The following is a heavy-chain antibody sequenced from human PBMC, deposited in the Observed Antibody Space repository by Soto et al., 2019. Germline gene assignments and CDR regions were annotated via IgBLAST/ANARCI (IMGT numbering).Heavy chain of an antibody. CDR3: ARSYSTSAIPNWFDP. J-gene: IGHJ5*02. V-gene: IGHV4-39*01. Sequence: QLQLQESGPGLVKPSETLSLTCTVSGGSLSNINYYWGWFRQPPGKGLEWIGTLYYSGSTYYNPSLKSRVTILVDTSKNQFSLSLSPVTAADTAVYYCARSYSTSAIPNWFDPWGQGTLVTVSS. CDR2: LYYSGST. D-gene: IGHD6-6*01. CDR1: GGSLSNINYY.